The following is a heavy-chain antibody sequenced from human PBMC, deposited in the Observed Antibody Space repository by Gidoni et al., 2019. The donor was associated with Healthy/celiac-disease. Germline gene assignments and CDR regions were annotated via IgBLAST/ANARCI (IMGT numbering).Heavy chain of an antibody. Sequence: QVQLQESGPGLVKPSQTLSLTCTVSGGSISSGGYYWRWIRQHPGKGLEWIGYIYSRGSTNYTPPLKSRVTISVDSSKNQFSLKLSSVTAADTAVYYWARGGGVSGSYYRDYWGQGTLVTVSS. CDR1: GGSISSGGYY. CDR3: ARGGGVSGSYYRDY. J-gene: IGHJ4*02. CDR2: IYSRGST. D-gene: IGHD3-10*01. V-gene: IGHV4-31*03.